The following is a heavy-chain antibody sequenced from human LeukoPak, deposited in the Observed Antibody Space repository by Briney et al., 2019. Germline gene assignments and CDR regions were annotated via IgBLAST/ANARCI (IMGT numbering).Heavy chain of an antibody. J-gene: IGHJ4*02. Sequence: SETLSLTCSVSGVSISSYYWSWIRQPPGKGLEWIGSIYTTGDTRYNPSLKSRVTISVDTSKNQFSLKLSSVTAADTAVYYCARATPVGGVRFDYWGQGTLVTVSS. CDR3: ARATPVGGVRFDY. CDR2: IYTTGDT. CDR1: GVSISSYY. V-gene: IGHV4-4*09. D-gene: IGHD3-16*01.